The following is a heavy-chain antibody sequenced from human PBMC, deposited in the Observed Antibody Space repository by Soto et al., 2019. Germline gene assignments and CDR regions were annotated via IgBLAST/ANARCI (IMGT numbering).Heavy chain of an antibody. Sequence: GGSLRLSCVGSGFTFSNHGMIWVRQAPGKGLEWLSYSSPTSNTIKYADSVQGRFSISKDNARDSLFLQMNSLRDEDTAIYYCARVRGPTVATMYFDLWGRGTLVTVSS. CDR3: ARVRGPTVATMYFDL. V-gene: IGHV3-48*02. CDR1: GFTFSNHG. CDR2: SSPTSNTI. J-gene: IGHJ4*02. D-gene: IGHD5-12*01.